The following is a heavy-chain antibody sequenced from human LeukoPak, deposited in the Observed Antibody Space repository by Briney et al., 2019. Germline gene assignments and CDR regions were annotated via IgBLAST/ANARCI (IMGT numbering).Heavy chain of an antibody. V-gene: IGHV1-18*01. CDR3: ARVGMVRGVIITSGHFDY. J-gene: IGHJ4*02. Sequence: ASVKVSCKASGYTFTSYGISWVRQAPGQGLEWMGWISAYNGNTNYAQKLQGRVTMTTDTSTSTAYMELRSLRSNDTAVYYCARVGMVRGVIITSGHFDYWGQGTLVTVSS. CDR2: ISAYNGNT. D-gene: IGHD3-10*01. CDR1: GYTFTSYG.